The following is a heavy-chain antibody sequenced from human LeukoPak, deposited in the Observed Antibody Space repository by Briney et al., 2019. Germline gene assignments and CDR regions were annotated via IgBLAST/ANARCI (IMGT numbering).Heavy chain of an antibody. Sequence: ASVKVSCKASGYTFTSYYIHGARQAPGQGLEWMGMINPSGGGTTYAQKFQGRVTMTTDTSTNTAYMELRSLRSDDTAVYYCARHYDFWSGSEPLYYFDYWGQGTLVTVSS. CDR2: INPSGGGT. J-gene: IGHJ4*02. CDR3: ARHYDFWSGSEPLYYFDY. CDR1: GYTFTSYY. D-gene: IGHD3-3*01. V-gene: IGHV1-46*01.